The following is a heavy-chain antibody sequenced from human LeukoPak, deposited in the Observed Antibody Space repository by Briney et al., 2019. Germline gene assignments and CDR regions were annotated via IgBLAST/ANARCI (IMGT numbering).Heavy chain of an antibody. CDR1: GFTFSSYA. V-gene: IGHV3-23*01. D-gene: IGHD6-13*01. J-gene: IGHJ5*02. CDR2: ISGSGGST. Sequence: GGSLRLSCAASGFTFSSYAMNWVRQAPGKGLEWVSLISGSGGSTYYAGSVKGRFTISRDNSKNTLYVQMNSLRAEDTAVYYCAKAQYNSNWFVFDPWGQGTLVTVSS. CDR3: AKAQYNSNWFVFDP.